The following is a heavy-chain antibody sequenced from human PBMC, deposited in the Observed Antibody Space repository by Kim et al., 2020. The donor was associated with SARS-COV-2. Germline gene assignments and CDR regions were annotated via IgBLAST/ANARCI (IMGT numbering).Heavy chain of an antibody. V-gene: IGHV3-23*01. CDR1: GFTLSNYA. J-gene: IGHJ4*02. CDR3: AKRLCFGESLGGPFEY. Sequence: GGSLRLSCAASGFTLSNYAMSWVRQTPRKGLEWVSCISGSSGATYTADSVTGRFTISTDNSKNTLYLQMNSLRAEDTAIYYCAKRLCFGESLGGPFEYWGQGILVTVSS. D-gene: IGHD3-10*01. CDR2: ISGSSGAT.